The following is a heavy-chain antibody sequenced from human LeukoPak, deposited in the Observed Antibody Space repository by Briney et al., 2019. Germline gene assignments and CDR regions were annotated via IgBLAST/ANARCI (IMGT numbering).Heavy chain of an antibody. CDR1: GFTFSSYA. Sequence: GGSLRLSCAASGFTFSSYAMSWVRQAPGKGLEWVSAISGSGGSTYYADSVKGRFTISRDNSKKTLYLQMNSLRAEDTAVYYCAKSYYGDSNYFDYWGQGTLVTVSS. V-gene: IGHV3-23*01. CDR3: AKSYYGDSNYFDY. CDR2: ISGSGGST. J-gene: IGHJ4*02. D-gene: IGHD4-17*01.